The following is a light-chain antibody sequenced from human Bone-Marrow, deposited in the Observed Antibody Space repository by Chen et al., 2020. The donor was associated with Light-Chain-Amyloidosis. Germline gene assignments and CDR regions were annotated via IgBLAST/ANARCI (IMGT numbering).Light chain of an antibody. J-gene: IGLJ1*01. CDR3: SSYTITNTLV. CDR1: SSDVGGDNH. Sequence: QSALTQPASVSGSPGQSITISCTGTSSDVGGDNHVSWYQQHPDKAPKLMIYEVTNRPSWVPDRFSGSKSDNTASLTISGLQPEGEADYFCSSYTITNTLVFGSGTRVPVL. CDR2: EVT. V-gene: IGLV2-14*01.